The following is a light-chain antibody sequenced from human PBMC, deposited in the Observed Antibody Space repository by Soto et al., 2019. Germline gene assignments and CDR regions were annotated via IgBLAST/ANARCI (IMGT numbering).Light chain of an antibody. J-gene: IGKJ3*01. CDR2: AAS. CDR3: QQYNRWPLT. V-gene: IGKV3-15*01. CDR1: QSVGSN. Sequence: EIVMTHSPATLTVSPGERATLSCRASQSVGSNLAWYQQKPGQPPRLLIYAASTRATGVPVRFSGSGSGTEFTLTISSLQSEDFAGYFCQQYNRWPLTFGPGTKVDIK.